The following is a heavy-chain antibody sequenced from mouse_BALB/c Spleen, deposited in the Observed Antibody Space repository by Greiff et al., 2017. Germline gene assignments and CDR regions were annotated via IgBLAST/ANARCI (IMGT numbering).Heavy chain of an antibody. V-gene: IGHV5-17*02. CDR1: GFTFSSFG. CDR2: ISSGSSTI. CDR3: ARDPSMDY. Sequence: EVMLVESGGGLVQPGGSRKLSCAASGFTFSSFGMHWVRQAPETGLEWVAYISSGSSTIYYADTVKGRFTISRDNPKNTLFLQMTSLRSEDTAMYYCARDPSMDYWGQGTSVTVSS. J-gene: IGHJ4*01.